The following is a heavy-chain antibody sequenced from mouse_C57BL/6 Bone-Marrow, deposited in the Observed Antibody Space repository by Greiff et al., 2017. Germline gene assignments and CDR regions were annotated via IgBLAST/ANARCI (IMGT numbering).Heavy chain of an antibody. CDR1: GYTFTSYW. V-gene: IGHV1-55*01. Sequence: QVQLKQPGAELVKPGASVKMSCKASGYTFTSYWITWVKQRPGQGLEWIGDIYPGSGSTNYNEKFKSKATLTVDTSSSTAYMQLSSLTSEDSAVYYCARRGSSPDWFAYWGQGTLVTVSA. D-gene: IGHD1-1*01. CDR2: IYPGSGST. CDR3: ARRGSSPDWFAY. J-gene: IGHJ3*01.